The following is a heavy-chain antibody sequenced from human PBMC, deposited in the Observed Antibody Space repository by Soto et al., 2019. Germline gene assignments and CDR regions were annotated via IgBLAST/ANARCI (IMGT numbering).Heavy chain of an antibody. Sequence: GGSLRLSCAASGFTFSSYSMNWVRQAPGKGLEWVSSISSSSSYIYYADSVKGRFTISRDNAKNSLYLQMNSLRAEDTAVYYCAREHGSGSYYYYYGMDVWGQGTTVTVSS. CDR2: ISSSSSYI. D-gene: IGHD3-10*01. V-gene: IGHV3-21*01. CDR3: AREHGSGSYYYYYGMDV. J-gene: IGHJ6*02. CDR1: GFTFSSYS.